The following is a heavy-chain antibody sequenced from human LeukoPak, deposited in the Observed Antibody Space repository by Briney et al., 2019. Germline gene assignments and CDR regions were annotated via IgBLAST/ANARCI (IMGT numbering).Heavy chain of an antibody. J-gene: IGHJ4*02. CDR3: ARDGYSSSSYFDY. CDR1: GGSISSSSYY. D-gene: IGHD6-6*01. Sequence: PSETLSLTCTVSGGSISSSSYYWSWIRQHPGKGLEWIGYMYFSGITSYNPSLKSRVTISVDTSKNQFSLKLSSVTAADTAVYYCARDGYSSSSYFDYWGQGTLVTVSS. V-gene: IGHV4-31*03. CDR2: MYFSGIT.